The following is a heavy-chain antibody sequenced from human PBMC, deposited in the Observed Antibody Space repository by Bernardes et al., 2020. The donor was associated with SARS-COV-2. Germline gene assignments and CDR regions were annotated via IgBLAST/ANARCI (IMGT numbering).Heavy chain of an antibody. D-gene: IGHD6-13*01. CDR2: IYWDDDK. CDR3: AHGGMNYFDY. J-gene: IGHJ4*02. CDR1: GFSLSTSGVA. V-gene: IGHV2-5*02. Sequence: SGPTLVKPTQTLTLTCSFSGFSLSTSGVAVGWVRQPPGKALEWLALIYWDDDKRYRPSLQSRLTVTKDTSKNQVVLTMTNMDTVDTATYFCAHGGMNYFDYWGQGTLVTVSS.